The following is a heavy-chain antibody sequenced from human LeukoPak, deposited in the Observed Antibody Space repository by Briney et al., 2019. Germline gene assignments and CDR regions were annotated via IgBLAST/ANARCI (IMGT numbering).Heavy chain of an antibody. D-gene: IGHD3-22*01. Sequence: SETLSLTCTVSGGSISSGSYYWSWIRQPAGKGLEWIGRIYTSGSTNYNPSLKSRVTISVDKSKNQFSLKLSSVTAADTAVYYCASRVDYYDSSGYWWPSWFDPWGQGTLVTVSS. J-gene: IGHJ5*02. CDR1: GGSISSGSYY. CDR2: IYTSGST. V-gene: IGHV4-61*02. CDR3: ASRVDYYDSSGYWWPSWFDP.